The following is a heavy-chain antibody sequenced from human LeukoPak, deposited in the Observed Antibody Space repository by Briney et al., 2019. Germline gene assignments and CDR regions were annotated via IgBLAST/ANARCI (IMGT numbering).Heavy chain of an antibody. CDR3: AKGHSYYYDTSGYYCYFDS. J-gene: IGHJ4*02. CDR2: ISGSGGAT. V-gene: IGHV3-23*01. CDR1: VFTFSSYA. Sequence: GGSLRLSCAASVFTFSSYAMSWVRQAPGKGLEWVSGISGSGGATYHADSVKGRFTISRDNSRNTLHLQMNSLRAEDTAIYYCAKGHSYYYDTSGYYCYFDSWGQGALVTVSS. D-gene: IGHD3-22*01.